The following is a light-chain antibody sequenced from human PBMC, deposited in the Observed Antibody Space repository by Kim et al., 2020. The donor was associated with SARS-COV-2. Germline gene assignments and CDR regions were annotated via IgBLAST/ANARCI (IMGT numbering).Light chain of an antibody. Sequence: GQSVTISSSGTNSDVGNYNTVAWDQPHPGKAPKRMIYEVTKRPSGVPDRFSGAKSGKTASLTVSGLQAEDEAEYYCSSYAGSNNYVYGTGTKVTVL. J-gene: IGLJ1*01. CDR1: NSDVGNYNT. V-gene: IGLV2-8*01. CDR2: EVT. CDR3: SSYAGSNNYV.